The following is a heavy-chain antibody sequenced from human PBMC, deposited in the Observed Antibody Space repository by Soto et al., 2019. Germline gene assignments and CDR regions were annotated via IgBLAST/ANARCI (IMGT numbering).Heavy chain of an antibody. V-gene: IGHV4-31*03. Sequence: QVQLQESGPRLVRPSQTLSLTCTVSGESIDTAGYYWTWIRQRPGRGLEWLGFIYHSGATYYSSSMKSRLSISIDRSQKQFSLKVTSVTAADTAVYFCSRGDYWGQGMLVTVSS. CDR1: GESIDTAGYY. J-gene: IGHJ4*02. CDR3: SRGDY. CDR2: IYHSGAT.